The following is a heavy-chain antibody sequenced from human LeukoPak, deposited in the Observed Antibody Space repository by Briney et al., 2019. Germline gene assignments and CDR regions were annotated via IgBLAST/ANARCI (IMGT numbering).Heavy chain of an antibody. V-gene: IGHV3-23*01. CDR2: FRNTGGGT. Sequence: GGSLRLSCAASGFTFRDYGLSWVRQAPGKGLEWVSGFRNTGGGTYYADSVKGRFTISRDNSKNTLYLQMNSLRAEDTAVYYCARDLSGVTGYTYGRGIDYWGQGTLVTVSS. D-gene: IGHD5-18*01. J-gene: IGHJ4*02. CDR1: GFTFRDYG. CDR3: ARDLSGVTGYTYGRGIDY.